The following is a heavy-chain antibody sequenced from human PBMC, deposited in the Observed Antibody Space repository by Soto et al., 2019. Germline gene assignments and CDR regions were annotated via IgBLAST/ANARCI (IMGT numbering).Heavy chain of an antibody. CDR3: ARAQAARRGGHYYYGMDA. J-gene: IGHJ6*02. Sequence: ASVKVSCNASGYTFTCYYMHWVRQAPGQGLEWMGWINPNSGGTNYAQKFQGWVTMTRDTSISTAYMELSRLRSDDTAVYYCARAQAARRGGHYYYGMDAWGQGTTVTVSS. CDR1: GYTFTCYY. D-gene: IGHD6-6*01. CDR2: INPNSGGT. V-gene: IGHV1-2*04.